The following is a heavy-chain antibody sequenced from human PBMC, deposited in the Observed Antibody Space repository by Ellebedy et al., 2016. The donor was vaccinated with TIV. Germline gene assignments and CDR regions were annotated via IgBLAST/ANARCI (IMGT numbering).Heavy chain of an antibody. CDR2: ITSTSSRL. V-gene: IGHV3-21*01. CDR3: ATYCTSTSCSHDY. CDR1: GFTFSSYS. J-gene: IGHJ4*02. Sequence: PGGSLRLSCAASGFTFSSYSMNWVRQAPGKGLEWVSSITSTSSRLYYVDSVKGRFTTSRDNAKNTLFLQMNSLRAEDTAVYYCATYCTSTSCSHDYWGQGTLVTVSS. D-gene: IGHD2-2*01.